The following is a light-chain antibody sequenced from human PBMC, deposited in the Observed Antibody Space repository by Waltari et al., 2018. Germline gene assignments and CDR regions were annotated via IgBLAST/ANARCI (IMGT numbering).Light chain of an antibody. V-gene: IGKV3-20*01. J-gene: IGKJ1*01. CDR3: EQYGSSLWT. CDR2: EAS. CDR1: QSVSNNY. Sequence: EIVLTQSPGTLSLSPGERATLSCRASQSVSNNYLAWYQQRPGQPPRHLIYEASLRATGIPDRFSGSGSGTDFTLTISRLEPEDFAVYYCEQYGSSLWTLGQGTKVEIK.